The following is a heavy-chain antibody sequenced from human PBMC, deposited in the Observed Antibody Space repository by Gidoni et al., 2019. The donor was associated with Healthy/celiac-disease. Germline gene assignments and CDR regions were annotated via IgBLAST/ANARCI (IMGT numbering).Heavy chain of an antibody. J-gene: IGHJ4*02. CDR1: GGSISSSSYY. D-gene: IGHD4-17*01. CDR2: LYYSGST. Sequence: QLQLQESGPGLVKPSETLSLTCTVAGGSISSSSYYWGWIRQPPGKGLEWIGSLYYSGSTYYNPSLKSRVTISVDTSKNQFSLKLSSVTAADTAVYYCARQTYGDYFDYWGQGTLVTVSS. CDR3: ARQTYGDYFDY. V-gene: IGHV4-39*01.